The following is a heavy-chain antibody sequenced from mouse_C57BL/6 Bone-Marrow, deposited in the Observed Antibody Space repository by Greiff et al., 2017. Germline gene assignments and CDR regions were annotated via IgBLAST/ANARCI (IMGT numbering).Heavy chain of an antibody. CDR3: ARSGGNPYYFDY. D-gene: IGHD2-1*01. CDR2: IYPRSGNT. CDR1: GYTFTSYG. J-gene: IGHJ2*01. V-gene: IGHV1-81*01. Sequence: QVQLKESGAELARPGASVKLSCKASGYTFTSYGISWVKQRTGQGLEWIGEIYPRSGNTYYNEKFKGKATLTADKSSSTAYMELRSLTSEDSAVYFCARSGGNPYYFDYWGQGTTLTVSS.